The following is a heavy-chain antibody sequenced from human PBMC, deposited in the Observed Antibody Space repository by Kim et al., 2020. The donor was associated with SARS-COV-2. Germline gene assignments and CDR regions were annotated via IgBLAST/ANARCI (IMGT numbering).Heavy chain of an antibody. CDR2: IWYDGSNK. J-gene: IGHJ4*02. Sequence: GGSLRLSCAASGFTFSSYGVHWVRQAPGKGLEWVAVIWYDGSNKYYADSVKGRFTISRDNSKNTLYLQMNSLRAEDTAVYYCARSPGVNYDFWSGAEYYFDYWGQGTLVTVSS. D-gene: IGHD3-3*01. CDR1: GFTFSSYG. CDR3: ARSPGVNYDFWSGAEYYFDY. V-gene: IGHV3-33*01.